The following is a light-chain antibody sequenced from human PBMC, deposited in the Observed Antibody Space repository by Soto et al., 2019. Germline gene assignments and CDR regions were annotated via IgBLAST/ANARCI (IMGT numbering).Light chain of an antibody. CDR1: QSISSW. Sequence: DIQMTPSPSTLSASVGDRVTITCRASQSISSWLAWYQQKPGKAPKFLIYDASNLESGVPSRFSGSGSGTEFTLTISSLQPDDFATYYCQQYSSYWTFGQGNKGDIK. V-gene: IGKV1-5*01. J-gene: IGKJ1*01. CDR2: DAS. CDR3: QQYSSYWT.